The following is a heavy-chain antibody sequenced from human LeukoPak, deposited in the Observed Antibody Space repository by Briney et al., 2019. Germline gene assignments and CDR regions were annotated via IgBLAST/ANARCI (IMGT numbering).Heavy chain of an antibody. CDR1: GFTFSNYI. J-gene: IGHJ5*01. D-gene: IGHD3-3*01. Sequence: PGGSLRLSCAASGFTFSNYIMNWVRQAPGKGREWVSYISPDSRTIYYADSVKGRFTISRDNAKNSLYLQMNSLRAEDTAVYYCTRDPEWGVWFDSWGQGTLVTVSS. V-gene: IGHV3-48*01. CDR2: ISPDSRTI. CDR3: TRDPEWGVWFDS.